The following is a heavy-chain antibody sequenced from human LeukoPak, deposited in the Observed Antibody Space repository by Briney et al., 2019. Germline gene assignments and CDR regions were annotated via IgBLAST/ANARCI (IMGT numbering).Heavy chain of an antibody. Sequence: GGSLRLSCAASGFTFSNHPMHWVRQAPGKGLEWVAFTSYDGSNRYYADSVRGRFTISRDNSKNTLYLQMNSPTADDTADDTAVYYCAKGYGSGSYGVDYWGQGTLVTVSS. CDR1: GFTFSNHP. D-gene: IGHD3-10*01. V-gene: IGHV3-30*04. CDR2: TSYDGSNR. CDR3: VYYCAKGYGSGSYGVDY. J-gene: IGHJ4*02.